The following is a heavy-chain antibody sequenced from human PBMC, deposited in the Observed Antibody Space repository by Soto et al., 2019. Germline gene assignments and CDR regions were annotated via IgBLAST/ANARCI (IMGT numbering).Heavy chain of an antibody. CDR3: ERDFRLWSGYYVFDY. Sequence: GGSLRLSCAASGFTFSSYAMHWVRQAPGKGLEWVAVISYDGSNKYYADSVKGRFTISRDNSKNTLYLQMNSLRAEDTAVYYCERDFRLWSGYYVFDYWGQGTLVTVSS. D-gene: IGHD3-3*01. J-gene: IGHJ4*02. CDR1: GFTFSSYA. V-gene: IGHV3-30-3*01. CDR2: ISYDGSNK.